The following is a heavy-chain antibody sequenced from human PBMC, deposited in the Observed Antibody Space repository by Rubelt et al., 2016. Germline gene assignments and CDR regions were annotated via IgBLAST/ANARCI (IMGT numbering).Heavy chain of an antibody. Sequence: EVQLVQSGAEVKKPGESLRISCKGSGYNFTPYWISWVRQTPGKGLEWLGRIGTSDSYINYSRACQCHVTISAYKAISIAYLQWSSLKASDTARYYCGRCNSWYPLWGQGTLVTVSS. J-gene: IGHJ4*02. V-gene: IGHV5-10-1*01. D-gene: IGHD6-13*01. CDR3: GRCNSWYPL. CDR2: IGTSDSYI. CDR1: GYNFTPYW.